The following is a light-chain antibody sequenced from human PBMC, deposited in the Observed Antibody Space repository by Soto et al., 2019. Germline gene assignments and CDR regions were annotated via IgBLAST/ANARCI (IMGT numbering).Light chain of an antibody. V-gene: IGKV3-20*01. J-gene: IGKJ1*01. CDR1: QSISASY. Sequence: EIVLTQSPGTLSLSPGERATLSCRASQSISASYLAWYQQKPGQAPGLLIYGASSRANGIPDRFSGSGSGTDFILTISRLEPEDFAVYYCQQYGSPPWTFGQGTKVEIK. CDR2: GAS. CDR3: QQYGSPPWT.